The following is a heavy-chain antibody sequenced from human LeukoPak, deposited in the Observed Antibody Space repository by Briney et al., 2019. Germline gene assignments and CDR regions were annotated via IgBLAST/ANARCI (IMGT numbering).Heavy chain of an antibody. V-gene: IGHV3-30*02. Sequence: PGGSLRLSCAASGFTFSSYGMHWVRQAPGKGLEWVAFIRYDGSNKYYADSVKGRFTISSDNSKNTLYLQMNSLRAEDTAVYYCARDGGYGGKMDVWGKGTTVTVSS. CDR1: GFTFSSYG. CDR2: IRYDGSNK. CDR3: ARDGGYGGKMDV. D-gene: IGHD4-23*01. J-gene: IGHJ6*04.